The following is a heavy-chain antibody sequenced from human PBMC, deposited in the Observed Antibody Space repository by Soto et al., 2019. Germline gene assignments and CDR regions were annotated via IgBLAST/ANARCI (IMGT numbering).Heavy chain of an antibody. CDR1: GGTFRNYP. Sequence: QVQLVQSGTEVKKPGSSVKVSCKASGGTFRNYPINWVRQAPGQGLEWMGSIFPLTDIPDYAQNFQARITISADKSTSTAYMELSSLTSADTAMYFCARAPLVVLNYFESWGQGTLVTVSS. CDR2: IFPLTDIP. J-gene: IGHJ4*02. CDR3: ARAPLVVLNYFES. V-gene: IGHV1-69*02.